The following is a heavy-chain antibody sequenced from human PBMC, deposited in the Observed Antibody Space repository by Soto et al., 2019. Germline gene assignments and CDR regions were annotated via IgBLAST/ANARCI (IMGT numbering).Heavy chain of an antibody. CDR1: EYTFTGYY. Sequence: QVHLVQSGAEVTKPGASVKVSCEYTFTGYYLHWVRQAPGQRLEWMGWINPNGGGTIYAQEFQGRISMTRDASITTAYMELSRLNSDDTAFYYCATSSDWSPLLDYWGRGTLFTVSS. CDR3: ATSSDWSPLLDY. V-gene: IGHV1-2*02. CDR2: INPNGGGT. J-gene: IGHJ4*02. D-gene: IGHD6-19*01.